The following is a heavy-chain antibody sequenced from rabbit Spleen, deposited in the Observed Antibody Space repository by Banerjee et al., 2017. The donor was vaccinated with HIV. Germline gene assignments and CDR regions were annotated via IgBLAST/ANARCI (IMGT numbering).Heavy chain of an antibody. D-gene: IGHD1-1*01. J-gene: IGHJ6*01. CDR1: GFDISKYG. Sequence: QEQLKESGGGLVQPGGSLKLSCTVSGFDISKYGVTWVRQAPGKGLEWIGYIYTGSSGSTYFATWAKGRFTCSKTSSTTVTLQMTRLTAADTATYFCARDTSSSFSSYGMDLWGPGTLVTVS. CDR2: IYTGSSGST. CDR3: ARDTSSSFSSYGMDL. V-gene: IGHV1S45*01.